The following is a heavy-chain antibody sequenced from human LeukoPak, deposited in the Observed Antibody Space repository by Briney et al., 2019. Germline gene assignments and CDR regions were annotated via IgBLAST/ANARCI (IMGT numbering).Heavy chain of an antibody. J-gene: IGHJ5*02. V-gene: IGHV1-69*04. CDR3: ARTFGELLYWFDP. CDR1: GGTFSSYA. Sequence: GASVKVSCKASGGTFSSYAISWVRQAPGQGLEWMGRIIPILGIANYAQKFQGRVTITADKSTSTAYMELSSLRSEDTAVYYCARTFGELLYWFDPWGQGTLVTVSS. CDR2: IIPILGIA. D-gene: IGHD3-10*01.